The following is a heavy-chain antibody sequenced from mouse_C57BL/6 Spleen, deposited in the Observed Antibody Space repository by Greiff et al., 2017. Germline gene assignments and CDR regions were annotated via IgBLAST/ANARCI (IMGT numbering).Heavy chain of an antibody. J-gene: IGHJ2*01. CDR3: ARETGSSVYFDY. Sequence: EVMLVESEGGLVQPGSSMKLSCTASGFTFSDYYMAWVRQVPEKGLEWVANINYDGSSTYYLDSLKSRFIISRDNAKNILYLQMSSLKSEDTATYYCARETGSSVYFDYWGQGTTLTVSS. D-gene: IGHD1-3*01. V-gene: IGHV5-16*01. CDR1: GFTFSDYY. CDR2: INYDGSST.